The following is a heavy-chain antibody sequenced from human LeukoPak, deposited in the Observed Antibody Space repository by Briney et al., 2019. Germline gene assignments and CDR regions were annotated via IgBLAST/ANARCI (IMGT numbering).Heavy chain of an antibody. V-gene: IGHV1-2*02. Sequence: ASVKVSCKASGYTFTGDYMHWLRQAPGQGLEWMGWINPNSGGTNYAQKFQGRVTITRDTSISTAYMELSRLRSDDTAVYYCARGSQPGYDFWSGYGGDAFDIWGQGTMVTVS. CDR2: INPNSGGT. CDR1: GYTFTGDY. D-gene: IGHD3-3*01. J-gene: IGHJ3*02. CDR3: ARGSQPGYDFWSGYGGDAFDI.